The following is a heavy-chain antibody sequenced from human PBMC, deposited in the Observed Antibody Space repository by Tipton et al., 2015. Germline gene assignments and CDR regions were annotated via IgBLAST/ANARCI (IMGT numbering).Heavy chain of an antibody. V-gene: IGHV4-39*07. D-gene: IGHD5-24*01. Sequence: TLSLTCTVSGGPITSSAYYWGWIRQPPGKGLEWIGSVYFSGTTYYNPSLKSRVTISMDPSKNQFSLTLNSVTAADTAVYYCARDLEHGMDVWGQGTTVTVSS. J-gene: IGHJ6*02. CDR2: VYFSGTT. CDR3: ARDLEHGMDV. CDR1: GGPITSSAYY.